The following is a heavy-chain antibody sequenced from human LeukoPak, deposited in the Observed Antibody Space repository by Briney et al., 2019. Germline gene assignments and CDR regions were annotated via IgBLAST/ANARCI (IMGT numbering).Heavy chain of an antibody. CDR2: IYPGDSDT. CDR1: GYSFTSYW. J-gene: IGHJ5*02. D-gene: IGHD3-22*01. Sequence: KPGESLKISCKGSGYSFTSYWIGSVRQMPGKGLEWLWIIYPGDSDTRDSPSFQRQVTISADKPIITAYVQWDSLRPSHTSLYYCARYGDSSGYRLTWFYAWRQGTPVTVSS. CDR3: ARYGDSSGYRLTWFYA. V-gene: IGHV5-51*04.